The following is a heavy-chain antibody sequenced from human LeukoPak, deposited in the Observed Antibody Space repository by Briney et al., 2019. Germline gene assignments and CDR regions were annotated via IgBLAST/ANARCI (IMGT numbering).Heavy chain of an antibody. J-gene: IGHJ6*02. CDR1: GFTFTTYA. CDR2: VGKSDGTT. V-gene: IGHV3-23*01. CDR3: ARGSYGMDV. Sequence: PGGSLRLSCAASGFTFTTYAMSWVRKAPGKGLEWVSSVGKSDGTTYYADSVKGRLTISRDNSKNTLHLQMNGLRAEDTAVYYCARGSYGMDVWGQGTTVTVSS.